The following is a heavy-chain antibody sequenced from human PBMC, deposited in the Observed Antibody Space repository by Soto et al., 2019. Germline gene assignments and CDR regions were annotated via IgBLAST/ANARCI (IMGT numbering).Heavy chain of an antibody. CDR2: IYPGDSDT. D-gene: IGHD2-15*01. CDR1: GYSFTSYW. Sequence: GESLKISCKGSGYSFTSYWIGWVRQMPGKGLEWMGIIYPGDSDTRYSPSFQGQVTISADESISTAYLQWSSLKASDTAMYYCARHRGYCRGGSCPSVQSYMDVWGKGTTVPVAS. CDR3: ARHRGYCRGGSCPSVQSYMDV. J-gene: IGHJ6*03. V-gene: IGHV5-51*01.